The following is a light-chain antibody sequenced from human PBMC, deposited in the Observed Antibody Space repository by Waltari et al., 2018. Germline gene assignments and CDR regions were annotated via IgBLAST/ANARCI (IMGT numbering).Light chain of an antibody. CDR1: KSVSSY. Sequence: EIVLTQSPATPPLSPGERATLSCRASKSVSSYLAWYQQKRGQAPRLLIYDSSNRATGIPARFSGSGSGTDFTLTISSLEPEDFAVYYCQQRGHWLTFGGGTKVEIK. CDR3: QQRGHWLT. CDR2: DSS. J-gene: IGKJ4*01. V-gene: IGKV3-11*01.